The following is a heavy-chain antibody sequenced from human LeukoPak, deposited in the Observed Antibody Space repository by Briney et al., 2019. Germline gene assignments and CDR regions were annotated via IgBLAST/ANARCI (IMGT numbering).Heavy chain of an antibody. J-gene: IGHJ6*02. CDR3: ARDHLITATTGNYFYGMDV. CDR2: IVVGSGNT. Sequence: GTSVKVSCKSSGFTFTSSAVQWVRQARGQRLEWIGWIVVGSGNTNYAQKFQERVTITRDMSTSTAYMELSSLRSEDTAVYYCARDHLITATTGNYFYGMDVWGQGTTVTVSS. CDR1: GFTFTSSA. V-gene: IGHV1-58*01. D-gene: IGHD1-20*01.